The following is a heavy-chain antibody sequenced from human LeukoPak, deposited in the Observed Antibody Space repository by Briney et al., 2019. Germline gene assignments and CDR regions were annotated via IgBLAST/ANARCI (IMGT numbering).Heavy chain of an antibody. D-gene: IGHD3-10*01. J-gene: IGHJ4*02. CDR1: GGSISSSSYY. Sequence: KPSETLSLTCTVSGGSISSSSYYWGWIRQAPGKGLELVSYIISSGSIIYYADSVKGRFTISRDNAKNSLYLQMNSLRAEDTAVYYCARTRDYYGSGNSQYYFDYWGQGTLVTVSS. CDR2: IISSGSII. CDR3: ARTRDYYGSGNSQYYFDY. V-gene: IGHV3-11*01.